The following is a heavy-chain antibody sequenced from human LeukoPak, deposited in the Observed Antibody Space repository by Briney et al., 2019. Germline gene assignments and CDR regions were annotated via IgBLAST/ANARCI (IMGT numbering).Heavy chain of an antibody. D-gene: IGHD3-10*01. CDR1: GFTFGDYA. J-gene: IGHJ4*02. CDR3: TRADHYGSGSPHDY. V-gene: IGHV3-49*04. Sequence: GGSLRLSCTASGFTFGDYAMSWVRQAPGKGLEGVGFIRSKDYGGTTEYAASGKGRFTISRDDSKSIAYLQMNSLKTEDTAVYYCTRADHYGSGSPHDYWGQGTLVTVSS. CDR2: IRSKDYGGTT.